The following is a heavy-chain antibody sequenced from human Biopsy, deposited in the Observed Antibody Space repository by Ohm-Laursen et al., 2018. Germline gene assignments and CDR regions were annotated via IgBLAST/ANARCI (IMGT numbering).Heavy chain of an antibody. CDR1: GFSFRNYA. CDR2: SSGSGDAK. J-gene: IGHJ4*02. V-gene: IGHV3-23*01. D-gene: IGHD3-10*01. CDR3: AKNQAHNEGVTDHFDS. Sequence: SLRLSCAASGFSFRNYAMSWVRQAPGKGLEWLSESSGSGDAKYYADSVEGRFTISKDISKNTLYLQMNSLSVDDTAIYYCAKNQAHNEGVTDHFDSWGQGNLVTVSS.